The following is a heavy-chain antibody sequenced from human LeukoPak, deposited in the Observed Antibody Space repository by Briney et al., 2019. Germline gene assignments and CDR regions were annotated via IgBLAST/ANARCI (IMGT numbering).Heavy chain of an antibody. V-gene: IGHV4-59*08. J-gene: IGHJ4*02. CDR3: ARQPYMLGAYYFDY. CDR2: IFYSGST. D-gene: IGHD1-26*01. Sequence: SETLSLTCTVPGGSMSSYYWSWIRQPPGKGLEWIGYIFYSGSTNYNPPLKSRVTLSVDTSKNQFSLKLGSVTAADTAVYYCARQPYMLGAYYFDYWGQGTLVTVSS. CDR1: GGSMSSYY.